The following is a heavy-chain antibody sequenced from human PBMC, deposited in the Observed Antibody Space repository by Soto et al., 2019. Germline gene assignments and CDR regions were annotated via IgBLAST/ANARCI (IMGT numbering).Heavy chain of an antibody. CDR3: ARGTWYGESGWFDP. Sequence: QVQLVQSGAEVKKPGSSVKVSCKASGGTFSSYTISWVRQAPGQGLEWMGRIIPILGIANYAQKFQGRVTITADKSTSTADMELSSLRSEDTAVYYCARGTWYGESGWFDPWGQGTLVTVSS. J-gene: IGHJ5*02. CDR1: GGTFSSYT. V-gene: IGHV1-69*02. D-gene: IGHD4-17*01. CDR2: IIPILGIA.